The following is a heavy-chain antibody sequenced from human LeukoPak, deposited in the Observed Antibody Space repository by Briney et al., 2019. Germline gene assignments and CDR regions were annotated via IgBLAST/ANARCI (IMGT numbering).Heavy chain of an antibody. D-gene: IGHD2-21*01. CDR3: ARHMWLISDIWFDP. V-gene: IGHV4-39*01. Sequence: SETLSLTCTVSGGSISSSSYYWGWIRQPPGKGLEWIGSIYYSGSTYYNPSLKSRVTISVGTSKNQFSLKLSSVTAADTAVYYCARHMWLISDIWFDPWGQRTLVTVSS. J-gene: IGHJ5*02. CDR2: IYYSGST. CDR1: GGSISSSSYY.